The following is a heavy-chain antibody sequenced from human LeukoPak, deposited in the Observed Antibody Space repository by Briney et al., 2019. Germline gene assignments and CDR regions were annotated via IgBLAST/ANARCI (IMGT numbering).Heavy chain of an antibody. D-gene: IGHD1-26*01. CDR3: AKGGKWDVTPFDY. CDR1: GFTFSSYA. CDR2: ISGSGSCT. J-gene: IGHJ4*02. Sequence: GGSLRLSCAASGFTFSSYAMSWVRQAPGKGLEWVSAISGSGSCTYYADSVKGRFTISRDNSKNTLYLQVNSLRAEDTAVYYCAKGGKWDVTPFDYWGQGTLVTVSS. V-gene: IGHV3-23*01.